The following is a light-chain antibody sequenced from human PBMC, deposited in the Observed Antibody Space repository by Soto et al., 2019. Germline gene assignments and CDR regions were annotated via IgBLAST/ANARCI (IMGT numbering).Light chain of an antibody. CDR2: VAS. Sequence: EIIMTQSPATLSVSPGERATLSCRASHSVSSRLAWYQQKPGQAPRLLIYVASTRATGLPARFSGSGSGTEFTLTISSLQSEDFAVYYCQHYTNWPLTFGGGTKVEI. V-gene: IGKV3-15*01. CDR1: HSVSSR. CDR3: QHYTNWPLT. J-gene: IGKJ4*01.